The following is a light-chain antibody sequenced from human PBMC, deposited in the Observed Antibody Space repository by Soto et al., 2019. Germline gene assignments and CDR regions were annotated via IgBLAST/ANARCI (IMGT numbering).Light chain of an antibody. CDR2: YAA. Sequence: IQMTQSQSSLSASVGDRVTFTCRASQDISHYLAWYQERPGIVPKLLIYYAANLQSGVPSRFSGSGSGTDFTLTISSLQPEDFALYYCQQYNKWPHPFGGVTKVDNK. CDR3: QQYNKWPHP. J-gene: IGKJ4*01. CDR1: QDISHY. V-gene: IGKV1-27*01.